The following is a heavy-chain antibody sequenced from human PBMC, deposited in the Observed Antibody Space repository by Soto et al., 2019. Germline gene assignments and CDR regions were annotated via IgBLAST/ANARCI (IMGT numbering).Heavy chain of an antibody. CDR3: ARGVYYGDYEDYYYYYYGMDV. V-gene: IGHV7-4-1*01. CDR2: INTNTGNP. D-gene: IGHD4-17*01. J-gene: IGHJ6*02. Sequence: SVKVSCKASGYTFTSYAMNWGRQAPVQGLEWMGWINTNTGNPTYAQGFTGRFVFSLDTSVSTAYLQICSLKAEDTAVYYCARGVYYGDYEDYYYYYYGMDVWGQGTTVTVSS. CDR1: GYTFTSYA.